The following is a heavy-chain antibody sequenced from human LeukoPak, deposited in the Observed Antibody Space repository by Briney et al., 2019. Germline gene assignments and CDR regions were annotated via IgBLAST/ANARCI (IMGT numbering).Heavy chain of an antibody. CDR3: AKDKVGQRRPFDY. CDR1: GFTFSSYA. Sequence: GGSLRLSCAASGFTFSSYAMGWVRQAPGKGLEWVSAISSSGGSTYYADSVKGRFTVSRDNSKNTLYPQMNSLRAEDTAVYYCAKDKVGQRRPFDYWGQGTLVTVSS. CDR2: ISSSGGST. V-gene: IGHV3-23*01. J-gene: IGHJ4*02.